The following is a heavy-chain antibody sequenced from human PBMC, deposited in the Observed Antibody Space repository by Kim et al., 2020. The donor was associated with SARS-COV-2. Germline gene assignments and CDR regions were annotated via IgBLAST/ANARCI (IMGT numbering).Heavy chain of an antibody. CDR3: ARDPGRIAAAGFDP. J-gene: IGHJ5*02. Sequence: AVSVKTRITINPDTSQNQFSLQLNSVTPEDTAGYYCARDPGRIAAAGFDPWGQGTLVTVSS. D-gene: IGHD6-13*01. V-gene: IGHV6-1*01.